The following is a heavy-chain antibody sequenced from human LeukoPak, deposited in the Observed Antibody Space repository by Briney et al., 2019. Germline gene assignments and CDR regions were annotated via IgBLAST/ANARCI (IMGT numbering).Heavy chain of an antibody. D-gene: IGHD6-13*01. Sequence: EASVKVSCKASGYTFTSYAMNWVRQAPGQGLEWMGWINTNTGDPTYAQGFTGRFVFSLDTSASTAYLQISSLKAEDTAVYYCARDHDLTAIAAAAAALFDYWGQGTLVTVSS. J-gene: IGHJ4*02. CDR3: ARDHDLTAIAAAAAALFDY. CDR1: GYTFTSYA. CDR2: INTNTGDP. V-gene: IGHV7-4-1*02.